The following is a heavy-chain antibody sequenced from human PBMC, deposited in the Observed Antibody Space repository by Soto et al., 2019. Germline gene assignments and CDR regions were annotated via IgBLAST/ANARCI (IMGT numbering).Heavy chain of an antibody. D-gene: IGHD6-13*01. V-gene: IGHV4-4*02. CDR3: AVPGAGDFDY. J-gene: IGHJ4*02. CDR2: VYRSGST. CDR1: GASISTNNW. Sequence: SETLSLTCAVSGASISTNNWWSWVRQPPGKGLEWIGEVYRSGSTNCNPSLKSRVTISIDKSKNQFSLRLTSMTAADTAVYYCAVPGAGDFDYWSQGTLVTVSS.